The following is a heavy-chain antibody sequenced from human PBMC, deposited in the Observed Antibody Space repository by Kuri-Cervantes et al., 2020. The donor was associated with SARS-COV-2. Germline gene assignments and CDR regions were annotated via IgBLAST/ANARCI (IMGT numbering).Heavy chain of an antibody. CDR3: ARNRRTGGYSFGFDL. D-gene: IGHD5-18*01. CDR1: GYTFSGYF. V-gene: IGHV1-2*02. J-gene: IGHJ4*02. Sequence: ASVKVSCKSSGYTFSGYFIHWVRQAPGQGLEWMAWINPNNGDTRYAETFHGRVTVTRDTSISTVHMELSRLRFDDTAVFYCARNRRTGGYSFGFDLWGQGTLVTVSS. CDR2: INPNNGDT.